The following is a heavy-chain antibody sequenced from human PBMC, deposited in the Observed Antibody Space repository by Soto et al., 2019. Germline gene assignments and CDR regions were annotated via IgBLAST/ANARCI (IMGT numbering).Heavy chain of an antibody. CDR2: MNPNSGNT. V-gene: IGHV1-8*01. Sequence: ASVKVSCKASGYTFTSYDINWVRQATGQGLEWMGWMNPNSGNTGYAQKFQGRVTMTRNTSISTAYMELSSLRSEDTAVYYCATSGLYDFWSGYYNYYSYYGMDVWGQGTTVTVSS. CDR1: GYTFTSYD. CDR3: ATSGLYDFWSGYYNYYSYYGMDV. J-gene: IGHJ6*02. D-gene: IGHD3-3*01.